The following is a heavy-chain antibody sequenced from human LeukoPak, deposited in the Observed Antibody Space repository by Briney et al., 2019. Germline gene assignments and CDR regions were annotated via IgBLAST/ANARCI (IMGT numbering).Heavy chain of an antibody. Sequence: SETLSLTXSVSGASISSSSYYWGWIRQPPGKGLEWIGNIYYSGSTYYNPSLKSRVTISVDTSKNQFSLKLSSVTAADTAVYYCARRRMTTGDFDYWGQGTLVTVSS. D-gene: IGHD7-27*01. J-gene: IGHJ4*02. CDR1: GASISSSSYY. CDR2: IYYSGST. CDR3: ARRRMTTGDFDY. V-gene: IGHV4-39*01.